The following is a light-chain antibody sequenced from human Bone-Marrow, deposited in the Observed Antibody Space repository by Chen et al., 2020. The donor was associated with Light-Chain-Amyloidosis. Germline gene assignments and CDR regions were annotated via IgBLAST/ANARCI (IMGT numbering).Light chain of an antibody. CDR2: DVS. V-gene: IGLV2-14*03. CDR1: RSDVGGYNL. Sequence: QSALTQPASVSGSPGQSITISCTGTRSDVGGYNLVSWYQQHPGKAPKLMIYDVSNRPSGVSTRFSGSKSCNTASLTISGLQAEDEADYYCSAYTSSSTLVVFGGGTKLTVL. CDR3: SAYTSSSTLVV. J-gene: IGLJ2*01.